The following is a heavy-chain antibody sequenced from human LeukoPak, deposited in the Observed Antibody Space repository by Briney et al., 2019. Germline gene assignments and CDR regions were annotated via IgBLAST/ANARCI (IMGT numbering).Heavy chain of an antibody. V-gene: IGHV3-7*01. Sequence: GGSLRLSCAASGFTFSHYWMAWVRQAPGKGLEWVAIIRPDANDGSYVDSVKGRFTISRDNAKNSLYLQLNSLRAEDTAVYFCARADWGSIDYWGQGALVTVST. CDR2: IRPDANDG. J-gene: IGHJ4*02. CDR3: ARADWGSIDY. D-gene: IGHD7-27*01. CDR1: GFTFSHYW.